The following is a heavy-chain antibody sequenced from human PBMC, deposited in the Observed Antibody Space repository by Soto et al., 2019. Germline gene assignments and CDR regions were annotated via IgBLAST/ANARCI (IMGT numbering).Heavy chain of an antibody. CDR2: IYNSGST. Sequence: SETLSLTCTVAGGSMSSYYWTWIRQPPGKGREWIGYIYNSGSTNYNPSLKSRVTLSVDSSKNQFSLKLSSVTAADTAVYYCVRHSKGLFGPWGQGTLVTVSS. V-gene: IGHV4-59*08. J-gene: IGHJ4*02. CDR3: VRHSKGLFGP. D-gene: IGHD3-22*01. CDR1: GGSMSSYY.